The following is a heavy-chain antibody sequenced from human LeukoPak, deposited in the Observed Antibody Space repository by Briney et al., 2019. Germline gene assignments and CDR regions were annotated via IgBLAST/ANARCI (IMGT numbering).Heavy chain of an antibody. CDR2: IYYSGST. Sequence: PSETLSLTCTVSGGSISSSSYYWGWIRQPPGKGLEWIGSIYYSGSTYYNPSLKSRVTISVDTSKNQFSLKLSSVTAADTAVYYCARDLYGSGSYPVWGQGTLVTVSS. J-gene: IGHJ4*02. V-gene: IGHV4-39*07. CDR1: GGSISSSSYY. D-gene: IGHD3-10*01. CDR3: ARDLYGSGSYPV.